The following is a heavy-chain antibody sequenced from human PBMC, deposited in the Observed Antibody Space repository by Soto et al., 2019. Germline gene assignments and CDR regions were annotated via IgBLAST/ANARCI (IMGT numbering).Heavy chain of an antibody. J-gene: IGHJ4*02. D-gene: IGHD3-10*01. CDR3: AGDRGSTGMGSFDY. CDR1: GDSISAYY. V-gene: IGHV4-59*01. CDR2: IYDSGNA. Sequence: QVQLQESGPGLVKPSETLSLTCTVSGDSISAYYWNWIRQPPGKGLEWIGFIYDSGNANYNPSLKGRVTISIDTSQNHFSLRLSSVTAADTAVYYCAGDRGSTGMGSFDYWGQGTLVTVSS.